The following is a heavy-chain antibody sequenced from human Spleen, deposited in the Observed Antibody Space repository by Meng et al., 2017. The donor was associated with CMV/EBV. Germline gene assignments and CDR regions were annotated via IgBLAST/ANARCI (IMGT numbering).Heavy chain of an antibody. D-gene: IGHD3-3*01. J-gene: IGHJ6*02. V-gene: IGHV3-48*03. CDR1: GFTFSNYE. CDR3: ARGAYDFWSGYYPTRQSDYGMDV. CDR2: ISTTGSAI. Sequence: GGSLRLSCAASGFTFSNYEMHWVRQTPGEGLEWLSYISTTGSAIYHADSVKGRFTISRDNAKNSLYLQMNSLRAEDTAVYYCARGAYDFWSGYYPTRQSDYGMDVWGQGTTVTVSS.